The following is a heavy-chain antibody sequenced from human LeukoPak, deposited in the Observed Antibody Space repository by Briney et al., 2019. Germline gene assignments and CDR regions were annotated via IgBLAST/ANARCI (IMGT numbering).Heavy chain of an antibody. CDR2: INPNSCGT. D-gene: IGHD3-22*01. J-gene: IGHJ4*02. CDR1: GYTFTGYY. CDR3: ARGDYYDSSGYYSYFDY. V-gene: IGHV1-2*02. Sequence: ASVKVSCKASGYTFTGYYMHWVRQAPGQGLEWMGWINPNSCGTNYAQKFQGRVTMARDTSISTAYMELSRLRSDDTAVYYCARGDYYDSSGYYSYFDYWGQGTLVTVSS.